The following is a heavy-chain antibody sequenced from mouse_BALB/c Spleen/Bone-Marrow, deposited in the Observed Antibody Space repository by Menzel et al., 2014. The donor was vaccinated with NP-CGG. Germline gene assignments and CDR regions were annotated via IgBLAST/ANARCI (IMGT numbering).Heavy chain of an antibody. CDR3: ASYDYGYHFDY. Sequence: VQLKESGAEPVKPGASVKLSCTASGFNIKDTYMHWVKQRPEQGLEWIGRIDPANGNTKYDPKFQGKATITADTSSNTAYLQLSSLTSEDTAVYYCASYDYGYHFDYWGQGTTLTVSS. D-gene: IGHD2-4*01. J-gene: IGHJ2*01. V-gene: IGHV14-3*02. CDR2: IDPANGNT. CDR1: GFNIKDTY.